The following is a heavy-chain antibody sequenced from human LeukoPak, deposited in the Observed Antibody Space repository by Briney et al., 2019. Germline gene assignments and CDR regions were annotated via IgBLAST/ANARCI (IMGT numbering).Heavy chain of an antibody. J-gene: IGHJ4*02. D-gene: IGHD3-10*01. Sequence: XXXGXEWMGCISAYNGNTNYAQKLQGRVTMTTDTSTSTAYMELRSLRSNDTAVYYCARHSGSYLSGFDYWGQGTLVTVSS. CDR2: ISAYNGNT. CDR3: ARHSGSYLSGFDY. V-gene: IGHV1-18*01.